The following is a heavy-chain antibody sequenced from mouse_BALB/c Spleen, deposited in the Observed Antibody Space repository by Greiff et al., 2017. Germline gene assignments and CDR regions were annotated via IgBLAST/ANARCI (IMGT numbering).Heavy chain of an antibody. Sequence: QVHVKQSGAELVRPGTSVKISCKASGYTFTNYWLGWVKQRPGHGLEWIGDIYPGGGYTNYNEKFKGKATLTADTSSSTAYMQLSSLTSEDSAVYFCARGITNWYFDVWGAGTTVTVSS. V-gene: IGHV1-63*02. CDR2: IYPGGGYT. D-gene: IGHD2-4*01. J-gene: IGHJ1*01. CDR1: GYTFTNYW. CDR3: ARGITNWYFDV.